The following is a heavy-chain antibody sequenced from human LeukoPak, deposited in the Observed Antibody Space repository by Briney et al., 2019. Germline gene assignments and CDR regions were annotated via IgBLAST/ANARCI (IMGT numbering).Heavy chain of an antibody. D-gene: IGHD6-13*01. CDR1: GFTFDDYA. J-gene: IGHJ4*02. Sequence: GGSLRLSCAASGFTFDDYAMHWVRQAPGKGLEWVSGISWNSGSIGYADSVKGRFTISRDNTKNSLYLQMTSLRVDDTAVYYCARDLSASWYSLAYWGQGTLVTVSS. V-gene: IGHV3-9*01. CDR3: ARDLSASWYSLAY. CDR2: ISWNSGSI.